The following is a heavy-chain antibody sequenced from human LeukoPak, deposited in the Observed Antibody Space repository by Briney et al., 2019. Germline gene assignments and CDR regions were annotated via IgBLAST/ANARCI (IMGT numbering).Heavy chain of an antibody. CDR1: GFTFSSYA. V-gene: IGHV3-23*01. Sequence: GGSLRLSCAASGFTFSSYAMSWVRQAPGKGLEWVSAISGSGGSTYYADSVKGRFTISRDNSKNTLYLQMNSLRVEDTAVYYCAKGSTSPDWFDPWGQGTLVTVSS. CDR2: ISGSGGST. J-gene: IGHJ5*02. D-gene: IGHD2-2*01. CDR3: AKGSTSPDWFDP.